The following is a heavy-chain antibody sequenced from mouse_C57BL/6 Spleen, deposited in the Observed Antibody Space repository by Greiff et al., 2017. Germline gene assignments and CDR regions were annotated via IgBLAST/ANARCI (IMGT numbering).Heavy chain of an antibody. J-gene: IGHJ4*01. CDR1: GFSLTSYG. CDR2: IWSGGST. D-gene: IGHD1-1*01. Sequence: QVQLQQSGPGLVQPSQSLSITCTVSGFSLTSYGVHWVRQPPGKGLEWLGVIWSGGSTDYNAAFISRLSISKDNSKSQVFFKMNSLQADDTAIYYCAKNGYYYGSSQLYYAMDYWGQGTSVTVSS. CDR3: AKNGYYYGSSQLYYAMDY. V-gene: IGHV2-4*01.